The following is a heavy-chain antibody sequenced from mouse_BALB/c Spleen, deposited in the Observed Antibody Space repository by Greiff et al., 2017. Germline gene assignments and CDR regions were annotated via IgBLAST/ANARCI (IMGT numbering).Heavy chain of an antibody. CDR1: GYAFTNYL. V-gene: IGHV1-54*01. Sequence: QVQLQQSGAELVRPGTSVKVSCKASGYAFTNYLIEWVKQRPGQGLEWIGVINPGSGGTNYNEKFKGKATLTADKSSSTAYMQLSSLTSDDSAVYFCARGITCDYWGQGTTLTVSS. D-gene: IGHD2-4*01. CDR3: ARGITCDY. J-gene: IGHJ2*01. CDR2: INPGSGGT.